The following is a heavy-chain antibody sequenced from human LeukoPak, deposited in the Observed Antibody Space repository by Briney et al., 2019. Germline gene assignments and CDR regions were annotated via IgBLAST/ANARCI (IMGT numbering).Heavy chain of an antibody. CDR3: ATKGYDSSGYYFDY. J-gene: IGHJ4*02. Sequence: SVKVSCKASGGTFSSYAISWVRQAPGQGLEWMGGIIPIFGTANYAQKFQGRVTITTDESTSTAYMELSSLRTEDTAVYYCATKGYDSSGYYFDYWGQGTLVTVSS. CDR2: IIPIFGTA. D-gene: IGHD3-22*01. CDR1: GGTFSSYA. V-gene: IGHV1-69*05.